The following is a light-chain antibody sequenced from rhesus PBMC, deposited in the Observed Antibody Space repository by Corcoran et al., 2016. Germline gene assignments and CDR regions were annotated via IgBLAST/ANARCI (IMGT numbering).Light chain of an antibody. V-gene: IGKV2-78*01. CDR1: QSLLHSNGYTY. CDR3: EQSLQIPFT. CDR2: LLS. Sequence: DIVMTQTPLSLSVTPGEPASISCRSSQSLLHSNGYTYLHWYLQRPGQAPQPLIYLLSVRASGVPDRFSGSGSGTDFTLKISRVEAEDIGVYYCEQSLQIPFTFGPGTKLDIK. J-gene: IGKJ3*01.